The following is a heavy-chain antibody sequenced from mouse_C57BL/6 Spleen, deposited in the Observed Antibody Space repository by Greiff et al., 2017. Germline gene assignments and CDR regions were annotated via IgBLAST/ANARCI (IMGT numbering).Heavy chain of an antibody. CDR2: IDPSDSET. V-gene: IGHV1-52*01. CDR1: GYTFTSYW. D-gene: IGHD3-1*01. J-gene: IGHJ3*01. CDR3: AREDGSAWFAY. Sequence: VQLQQPGAELVRPGSSVKLSCKASGYTFTSYWMHWVKQRPIQGLEWIGNIDPSDSETHYNQKFKDKATLIVDKSSSTAYMQLSSLTSEDSAVYYCAREDGSAWFAYWGQGTLVTVSA.